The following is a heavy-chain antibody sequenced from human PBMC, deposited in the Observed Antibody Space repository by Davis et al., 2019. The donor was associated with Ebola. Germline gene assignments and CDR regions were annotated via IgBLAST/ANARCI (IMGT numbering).Heavy chain of an antibody. CDR2: TYYNSKWYN. D-gene: IGHD6-19*01. J-gene: IGHJ6*02. Sequence: HSQTLSLTCAISGNNVSSKGTAWNWIRQSPSRGLEWLGRTYYNSKWYNDYAASVRSRIAVNPDTSKNQFSLLLNSVTPEDTAIYYCARGWFRSYMDVWGQGTTITVSS. V-gene: IGHV6-1*01. CDR1: GNNVSSKGTA. CDR3: ARGWFRSYMDV.